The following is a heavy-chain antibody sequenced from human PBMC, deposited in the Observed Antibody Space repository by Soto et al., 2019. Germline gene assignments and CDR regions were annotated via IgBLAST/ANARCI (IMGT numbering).Heavy chain of an antibody. CDR3: ARSDGSGSRAFDY. Sequence: QVHLVQSGVEVKKPGSSVKVSCKASGDTFSSYTINWVRQAPGLGLEWMGRVIPMLSMSNYALKFQGRVTMTADRSTNTAYMELSSLRSEDTATCYCARSDGSGSRAFDYWGQGALVTVSS. CDR1: GDTFSSYT. CDR2: VIPMLSMS. V-gene: IGHV1-69*02. D-gene: IGHD3-10*01. J-gene: IGHJ4*02.